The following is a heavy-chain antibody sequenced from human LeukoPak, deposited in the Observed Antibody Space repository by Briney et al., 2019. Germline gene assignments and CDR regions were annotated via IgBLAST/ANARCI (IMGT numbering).Heavy chain of an antibody. CDR1: GGSFSGYY. Sequence: SETLSLTCAVYGGSFSGYYWSWIRQPPGKGLEWIGEINHNGSTNYNPSLKSRVTISVDTSKNQFSLKLSSVTAADTAVYYCASHGMDTAMVTSDYWGQGTLVTVSS. D-gene: IGHD5-18*01. V-gene: IGHV4-34*01. J-gene: IGHJ4*02. CDR2: INHNGST. CDR3: ASHGMDTAMVTSDY.